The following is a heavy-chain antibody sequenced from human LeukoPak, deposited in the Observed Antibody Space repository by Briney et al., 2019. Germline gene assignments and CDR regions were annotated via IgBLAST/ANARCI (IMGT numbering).Heavy chain of an antibody. Sequence: GGSLRLSCAASVFTFSNYAMSCVRQAPGKGLEWVSTISGSGGSTDYADSVKGRITISRDNSKNTLSLQMNSLRADDTAIYYCAKDSARGDASSNGHNRYFGYWGQGTLVTVSS. CDR3: AKDSARGDASSNGHNRYFGY. J-gene: IGHJ4*02. CDR1: VFTFSNYA. D-gene: IGHD1-14*01. V-gene: IGHV3-23*01. CDR2: ISGSGGST.